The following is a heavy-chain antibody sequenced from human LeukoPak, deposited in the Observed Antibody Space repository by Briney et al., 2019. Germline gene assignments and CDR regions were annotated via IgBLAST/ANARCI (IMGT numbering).Heavy chain of an antibody. CDR1: GFTFSSYA. J-gene: IGHJ6*02. D-gene: IGHD2-15*01. CDR2: ISGGGGST. V-gene: IGHV3-23*01. CDR3: ARDSLYYGMDV. Sequence: GGSLRLSCAASGFTFSSYAMSWVRQAPGKGLEWVSAISGGGGSTYYADSVKGRFTIARDNAKNSLYLQMNSLRAEDTAVYYCARDSLYYGMDVWGQGTTVTVAS.